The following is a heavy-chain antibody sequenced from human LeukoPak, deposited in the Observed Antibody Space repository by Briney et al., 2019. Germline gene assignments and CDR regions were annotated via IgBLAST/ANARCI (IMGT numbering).Heavy chain of an antibody. Sequence: GGSLRLSCAASGFTFSSYWMHWVRHAPGKGLVLVSRIDSDGSSISYADSVKGRFTISRDNAKNTLYLQMNSLRAEDTAVYYCARNYYVSSGYSDAFDIWGQGTMVTVSS. D-gene: IGHD3-22*01. CDR2: IDSDGSSI. V-gene: IGHV3-74*01. CDR3: ARNYYVSSGYSDAFDI. J-gene: IGHJ3*02. CDR1: GFTFSSYW.